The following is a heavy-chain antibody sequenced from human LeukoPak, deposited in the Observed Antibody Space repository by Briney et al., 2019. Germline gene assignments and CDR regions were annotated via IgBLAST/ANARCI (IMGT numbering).Heavy chain of an antibody. CDR3: ARTYCTNGVCYRHYFDY. J-gene: IGHJ4*02. D-gene: IGHD2-8*01. CDR2: IYYSGST. V-gene: IGHV4-59*01. Sequence: PSETLSLTCTVSGGSISSYYWSWIRQPPGKGLEWIGYIYYSGSTNYNPSLKSRVTISVDTSKNQCSLKLSSVTAADTAVYYCARTYCTNGVCYRHYFDYWGQGTLVTVSS. CDR1: GGSISSYY.